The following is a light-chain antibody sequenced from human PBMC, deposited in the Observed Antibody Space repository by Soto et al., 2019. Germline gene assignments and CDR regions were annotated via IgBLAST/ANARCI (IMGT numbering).Light chain of an antibody. CDR1: QGISSY. J-gene: IGKJ1*01. Sequence: DIQLTQSPSFLSASVGDRVTITCRASQGISSYLAWYQQKPGKAPKLLIYAASTLQSGVPSRFSGSGSGTEFTLTISSLQHEDFATYYCQQLNSYRWTFGQGTKVEIK. CDR2: AAS. CDR3: QQLNSYRWT. V-gene: IGKV1-9*01.